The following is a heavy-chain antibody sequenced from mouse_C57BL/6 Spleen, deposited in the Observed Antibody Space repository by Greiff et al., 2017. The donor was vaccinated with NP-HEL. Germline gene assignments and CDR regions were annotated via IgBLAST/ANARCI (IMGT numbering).Heavy chain of an antibody. V-gene: IGHV1-72*01. CDR1: GYTFTSYW. CDR2: IDPNSGGT. D-gene: IGHD1-1*01. CDR3: ARTGYSSSYLYYYAMDY. Sequence: QVQLQQPGAELVKPGASVKLSCKASGYTFTSYWMHWVKQRPGRGLEWIGRIDPNSGGTKYNEKLKSKATLSVDKPSSTAYKQLSSLTSEDSAVYYCARTGYSSSYLYYYAMDYWGQGTSVTVSS. J-gene: IGHJ4*01.